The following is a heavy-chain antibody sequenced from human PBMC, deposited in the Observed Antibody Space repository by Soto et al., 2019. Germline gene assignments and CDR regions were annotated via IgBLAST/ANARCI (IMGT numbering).Heavy chain of an antibody. D-gene: IGHD6-6*01. CDR1: GGTFSSYA. J-gene: IGHJ6*02. CDR2: IIPIFGTA. Sequence: SVKVSCKASGGTFSSYAISWVRQAPGQGLEWMGGIIPIFGTANYAQKFQGRVPITADQSTSTAYMELCSLGSEDTAVYYCARASIAARTPPPPPSGMDVWGQGTTVTVSS. CDR3: ARASIAARTPPPPPSGMDV. V-gene: IGHV1-69*13.